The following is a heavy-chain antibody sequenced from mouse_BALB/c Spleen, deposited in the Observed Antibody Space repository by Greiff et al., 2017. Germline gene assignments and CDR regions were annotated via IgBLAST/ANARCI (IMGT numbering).Heavy chain of an antibody. CDR1: GFTFSSYA. J-gene: IGHJ3*01. CDR3: ARIPLYDGSWFAY. CDR2: ISSGGST. V-gene: IGHV5-6-5*01. Sequence: EVMLVESGGGLVKPGGSLKLSCAASGFTFSSYAMSWVRQTPEKRLEWVASISSGGSTYYPDSVKGRFTISRDNARNILYLQMSSLRSEDTAMYYCARIPLYDGSWFAYWGQGTLVTVSA. D-gene: IGHD2-12*01.